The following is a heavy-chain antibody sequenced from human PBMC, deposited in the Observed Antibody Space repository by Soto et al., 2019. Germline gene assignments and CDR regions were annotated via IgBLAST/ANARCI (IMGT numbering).Heavy chain of an antibody. CDR3: ARDPNLVATMGSVYYCAGMAV. CDR2: IKQDGSEK. D-gene: IGHD5-12*01. Sequence: GGSLRLSCAVSGFTLSRDRISWALLASGKGMEWVANIKQDGSEKYYVDSVKGRFTISRDNAKNSLYLQMNSLRAEDTAVYYCARDPNLVATMGSVYYCAGMAVWGQGTTVIVSS. CDR1: GFTLSRDR. V-gene: IGHV3-7*01. J-gene: IGHJ6*02.